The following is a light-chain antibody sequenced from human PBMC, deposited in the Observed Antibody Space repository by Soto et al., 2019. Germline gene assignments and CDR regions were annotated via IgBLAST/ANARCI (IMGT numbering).Light chain of an antibody. CDR1: QDINVY. J-gene: IGKJ2*03. CDR2: SAS. CDR3: QHGYVAPYS. V-gene: IGKV1-39*01. Sequence: DIQVTQSPSSVSASFGDTVTITCRASQDINVYLNWYQQKPGEVPKLLIYSASTLHNGVPSRFTGSGSETDFTLTITSLQPEDFATYYCQHGYVAPYSFGQGTKVDI.